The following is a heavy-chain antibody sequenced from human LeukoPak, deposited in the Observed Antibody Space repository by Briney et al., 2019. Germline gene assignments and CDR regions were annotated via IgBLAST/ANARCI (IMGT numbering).Heavy chain of an antibody. V-gene: IGHV1-46*01. D-gene: IGHD2-8*01. CDR1: GYTFTSHY. CDR2: INPSGGST. J-gene: IGHJ4*02. CDR3: ARPGACTNAVCYSDY. Sequence: ASVKVSCKASGYTFTSHYMHWVRQAPGQGLEWMGIINPSGGSTSYAQKFQGRVTMTRDTSTSTVYMELSSLRSEDTAVYYCARPGACTNAVCYSDYWGQGTLVTVSS.